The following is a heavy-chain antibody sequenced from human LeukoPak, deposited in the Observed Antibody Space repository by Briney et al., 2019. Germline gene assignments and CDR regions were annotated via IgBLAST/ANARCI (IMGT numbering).Heavy chain of an antibody. D-gene: IGHD6-19*01. CDR2: ISGSGGGT. CDR3: AKTTSGYSSGRYPGWPVDY. J-gene: IGHJ4*02. CDR1: GFTFSSYA. V-gene: IGHV3-23*01. Sequence: PGGSLRLSCAASGFTFSSYAVSWVRQAPGKGLEWVSAISGSGGGTYYADYVKGRFTISRDNSKNTLYLQMNSLSTEDTAVYYCAKTTSGYSSGRYPGWPVDYWGQGTLVTVSS.